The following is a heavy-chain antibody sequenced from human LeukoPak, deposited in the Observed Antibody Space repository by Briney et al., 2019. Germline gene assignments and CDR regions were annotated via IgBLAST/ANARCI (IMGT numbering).Heavy chain of an antibody. CDR3: ARSGYSYGGFIDY. V-gene: IGHV3-33*01. D-gene: IGHD5-18*01. J-gene: IGHJ4*02. CDR2: IWYDGSNK. CDR1: GFTFSSYG. Sequence: GGSLRLSCAASGFTFSSYGMHWVRQAPGKGLEWVAVIWYDGSNKYYADSVKGRFTISRDNSKNTLYLQMNSLRAEDTAVCYCARSGYSYGGFIDYWGQGTLVTVSS.